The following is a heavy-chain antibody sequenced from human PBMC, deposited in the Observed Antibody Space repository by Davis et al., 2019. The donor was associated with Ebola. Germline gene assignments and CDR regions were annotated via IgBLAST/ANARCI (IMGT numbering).Heavy chain of an antibody. D-gene: IGHD5-18*01. V-gene: IGHV3-21*04. CDR1: GFTFSRYT. J-gene: IGHJ4*02. CDR2: TSCCNGRT. CDR3: ARDSAVVFFDY. Sequence: GESLKISCAASGFTFSRYTINWVRQAPGKGLEWVSYTSCCNGRTYYADSVKGRFTSSRDGATNSVHLQMDNLRADDTAVYYCARDSAVVFFDYWSQGTLVTVSS.